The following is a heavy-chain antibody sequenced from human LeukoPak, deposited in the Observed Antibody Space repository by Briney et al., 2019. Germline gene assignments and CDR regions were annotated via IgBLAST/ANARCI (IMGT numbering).Heavy chain of an antibody. CDR1: GFTFSSYG. CDR3: ANSLGGRFVVVPAATVY. J-gene: IGHJ4*02. V-gene: IGHV3-23*01. Sequence: TGGSLRLSCAASGFTFSSYGMSWVRQAPGKGLEWVSAISGSGGSTYYADSVKGRFTISRDNSKNTLYLQMNSLRAEDTAVYYCANSLGGRFVVVPAATVYWGQGTLVTVSS. CDR2: ISGSGGST. D-gene: IGHD2-2*01.